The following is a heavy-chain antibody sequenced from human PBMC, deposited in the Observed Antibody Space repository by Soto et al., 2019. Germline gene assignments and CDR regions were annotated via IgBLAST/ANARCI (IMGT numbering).Heavy chain of an antibody. D-gene: IGHD3-16*01. V-gene: IGHV3-23*01. J-gene: IGHJ3*02. CDR3: AKGLGWRVLGDAFDI. CDR2: ISANGQGI. CDR1: GFTFSSYA. Sequence: EVQLLESGGGLVQPGGSLRLSCAASGFTFSSYALSWVRQAPGKGLEWVSAISANGQGIYYADSVRGRFTISRDNSKNTLYLQMNSLRAEDTAAYYCAKGLGWRVLGDAFDIWGQGTMVTVSS.